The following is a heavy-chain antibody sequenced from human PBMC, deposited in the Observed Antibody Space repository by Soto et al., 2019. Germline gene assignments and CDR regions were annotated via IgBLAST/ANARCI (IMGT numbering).Heavy chain of an antibody. Sequence: SETLSLTCTVSGGSISSGGYYWSWIRQHPGKGLEWIGYIYYSGSTYYNPSLKSRVTISVDTSKNQFSLKLSSVTAADTAVYCCARGGGLMHLFDYWGQGTLVTVS. J-gene: IGHJ4*02. CDR1: GGSISSGGYY. D-gene: IGHD3-16*01. CDR2: IYYSGST. CDR3: ARGGGLMHLFDY. V-gene: IGHV4-31*03.